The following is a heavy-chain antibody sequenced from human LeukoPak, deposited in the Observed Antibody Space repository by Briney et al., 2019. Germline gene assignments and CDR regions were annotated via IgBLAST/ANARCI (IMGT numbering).Heavy chain of an antibody. CDR2: IYYSGST. Sequence: SETLSLACTVSGGSISSSSYYWGWIRQPPGKGLEWIGSIYYSGSTYYNPSLKSRVTISVDTSKNQFSLKLSSVTAADTAVYYCARQEGPYYFDYWGQGTLVTVSS. J-gene: IGHJ4*02. CDR1: GGSISSSSYY. V-gene: IGHV4-39*07. CDR3: ARQEGPYYFDY.